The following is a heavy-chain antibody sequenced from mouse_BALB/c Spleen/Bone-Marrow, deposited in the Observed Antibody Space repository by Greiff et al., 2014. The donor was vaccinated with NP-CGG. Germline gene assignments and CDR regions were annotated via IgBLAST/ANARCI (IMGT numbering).Heavy chain of an antibody. CDR3: ARRASPTGPMDY. CDR1: GFTFSNFG. V-gene: IGHV5-17*02. Sequence: EVQVVESGGGLVQPGGSRKLSCAASGFTFSNFGMHWVRQAPEKGLEWVAYVSSGSSTIYYADTVKGRFTISRGNPKNTLFLQMTSLRSEDTAMYYCARRASPTGPMDYWGQGTSVTVSS. CDR2: VSSGSSTI. D-gene: IGHD1-1*01. J-gene: IGHJ4*01.